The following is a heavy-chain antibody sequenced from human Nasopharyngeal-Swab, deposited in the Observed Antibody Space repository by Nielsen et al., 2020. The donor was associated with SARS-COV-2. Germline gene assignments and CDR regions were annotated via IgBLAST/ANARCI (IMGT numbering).Heavy chain of an antibody. D-gene: IGHD4-23*01. CDR1: GFTFSSYA. CDR3: ARDAQVVTKPFDY. CDR2: ISGSGGST. V-gene: IGHV3-23*01. J-gene: IGHJ4*02. Sequence: GGSLRLSCAASGFTFSSYAMSWVRQAPGKGLEWVSAISGSGGSTYHADSVKGRFTISRDNAKNSLYLQMNSLRAEDTAVYYCARDAQVVTKPFDYWGQGTLVTVSS.